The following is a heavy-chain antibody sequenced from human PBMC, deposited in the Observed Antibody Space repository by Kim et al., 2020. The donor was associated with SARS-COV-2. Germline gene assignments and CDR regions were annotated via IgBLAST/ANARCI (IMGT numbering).Heavy chain of an antibody. V-gene: IGHV3-23*01. CDR2: LSNSGSST. Sequence: GGSLRLSCAASGFTFNSYAMSWVRQAPGKGLEWVSTLSNSGSSTYYADSVKGRFTISRDNSKNTLYLQMNSLRAEDTAVYYCAKNRADSGYAPCDYWGQ. CDR3: AKNRADSGYAPCDY. CDR1: GFTFNSYA. J-gene: IGHJ4*02. D-gene: IGHD5-12*01.